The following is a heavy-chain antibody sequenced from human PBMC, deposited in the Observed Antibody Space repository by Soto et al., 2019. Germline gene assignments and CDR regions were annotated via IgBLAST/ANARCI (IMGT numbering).Heavy chain of an antibody. J-gene: IGHJ6*03. D-gene: IGHD3-3*01. Sequence: GGSLRLSCAASGFTFSSYAMSWVRQAPGKGLEWVSAISGSGGSTYYADSVKGRFTISRDNSKNTLYLQMNSLRAEDTAVYYCANRGVLEWSPRRFPMDVWGKGTTVTVSS. CDR1: GFTFSSYA. CDR3: ANRGVLEWSPRRFPMDV. CDR2: ISGSGGST. V-gene: IGHV3-23*01.